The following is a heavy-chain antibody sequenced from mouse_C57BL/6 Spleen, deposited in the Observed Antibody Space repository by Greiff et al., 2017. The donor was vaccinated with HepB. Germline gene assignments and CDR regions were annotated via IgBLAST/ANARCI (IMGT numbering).Heavy chain of an antibody. CDR3: AREAYYGSSPDY. J-gene: IGHJ2*01. Sequence: QVQLKQPGAELVRPGSSVKLSCKASGYTFTSYWMDWVKQRPGQGLEWIGNIYPSDSETHYNQKFKDKATLTVDKSSSTAYMQLSSLTSEDSAVYYCAREAYYGSSPDYWGQGTTLTVSS. CDR1: GYTFTSYW. V-gene: IGHV1-61*01. CDR2: IYPSDSET. D-gene: IGHD1-1*01.